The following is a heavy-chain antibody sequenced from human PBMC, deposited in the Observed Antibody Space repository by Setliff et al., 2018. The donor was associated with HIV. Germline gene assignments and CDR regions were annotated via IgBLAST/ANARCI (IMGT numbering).Heavy chain of an antibody. D-gene: IGHD5-12*01. J-gene: IGHJ3*02. CDR3: ATRRVGYRDSFDI. Sequence: SETLSLTCTVSGGFISSYYWSWIRQPPGKGLEWIGYVYGSGSTNYNPSLKSRVTISVDTSRNQFSLKVTSVTAADTAVYYCATRRVGYRDSFDIWGQGTVVTVSS. CDR2: VYGSGST. CDR1: GGFISSYY. V-gene: IGHV4-59*01.